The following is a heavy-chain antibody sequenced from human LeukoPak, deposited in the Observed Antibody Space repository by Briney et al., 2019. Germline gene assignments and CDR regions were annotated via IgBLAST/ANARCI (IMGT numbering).Heavy chain of an antibody. D-gene: IGHD6-13*01. V-gene: IGHV1-69*05. CDR2: IIPIFGTA. CDR3: ARARGDYSSSWYDHWFDP. Sequence: ASVKVSCKASGGTFSSYAISWVRQAPGQGLEWMGRIIPIFGTANYAQKFQGRVTITTDESTSTAYMELSSLRSEDRAVYYCARARGDYSSSWYDHWFDPWGQGTLVTVSS. J-gene: IGHJ5*02. CDR1: GGTFSSYA.